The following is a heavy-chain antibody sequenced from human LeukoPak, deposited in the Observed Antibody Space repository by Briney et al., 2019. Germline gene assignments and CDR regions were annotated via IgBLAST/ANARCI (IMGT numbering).Heavy chain of an antibody. V-gene: IGHV1-2*02. J-gene: IGHJ4*02. Sequence: ASVKVSCKASGYTFTGYYMHWVRQAPGQGLEWMGWINPNSGGTNYAQKFQGRVTMTRDTSISTAYMELSRLRSDDTAVYYCAKYYYFWSGYFYFDYWGQGTLVTVSS. CDR1: GYTFTGYY. CDR2: INPNSGGT. CDR3: AKYYYFWSGYFYFDY. D-gene: IGHD3-3*01.